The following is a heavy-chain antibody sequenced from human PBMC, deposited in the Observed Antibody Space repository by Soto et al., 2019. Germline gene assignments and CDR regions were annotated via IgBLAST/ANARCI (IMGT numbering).Heavy chain of an antibody. CDR3: ARRDTSGFLRYFDS. D-gene: IGHD3-3*01. Sequence: GASVKVSCKASGGTLSSFINYPINWVRQAPGQGLEWMGGIVPNVGTVNYAQKFQGRVTVTADKSTGTAYMELSSLRSEDTALYYCARRDTSGFLRYFDSWGQGTLVTVSS. CDR2: IVPNVGTV. V-gene: IGHV1-69*06. CDR1: GGTLSSFINYP. J-gene: IGHJ4*03.